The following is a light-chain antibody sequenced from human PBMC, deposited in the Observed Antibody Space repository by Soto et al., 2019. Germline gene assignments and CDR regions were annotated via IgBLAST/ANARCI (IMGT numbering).Light chain of an antibody. V-gene: IGKV1-5*01. CDR1: QSISSW. J-gene: IGKJ1*01. Sequence: DIQMTQSPSTLSATAGDRVTMPCRASQSISSWLAWYQHKPGKAPKLLIYDASNLDSGVPSRFSGSGSGTEFSLTISNLQPDDCATYYCQQYENYWTFGQGTKVDIK. CDR2: DAS. CDR3: QQYENYWT.